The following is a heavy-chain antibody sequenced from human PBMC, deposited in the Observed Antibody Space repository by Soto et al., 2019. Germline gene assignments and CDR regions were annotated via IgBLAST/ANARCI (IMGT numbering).Heavy chain of an antibody. Sequence: PSETLSLTCTVSGGAISSGDYYWGWIRQPPGKGLEWIGYIYYSGSTYYNPSLKSRVTISVDTSKNQFSLKLSSVTAADTAVYYCASAVAGAKDYYYGMDVWGQGTTVTVSS. V-gene: IGHV4-30-4*01. J-gene: IGHJ6*02. CDR2: IYYSGST. CDR1: GGAISSGDYY. D-gene: IGHD6-19*01. CDR3: ASAVAGAKDYYYGMDV.